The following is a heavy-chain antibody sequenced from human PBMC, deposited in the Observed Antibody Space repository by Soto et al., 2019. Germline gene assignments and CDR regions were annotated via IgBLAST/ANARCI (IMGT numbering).Heavy chain of an antibody. J-gene: IGHJ6*02. V-gene: IGHV1-18*01. CDR3: ARGGYYDSSGSRNYHYYGMDV. Sequence: QAQLVQSRAEVKKPGASVKVSCKASGYTFSSYGISWVRQAPGQGLEWLGWISPYNDDTNYAQKLQGRDTMTTDTSTRTAYMDLRSLRSDDTAVYYCARGGYYDSSGSRNYHYYGMDVWGQGTTVTVSS. CDR2: ISPYNDDT. CDR1: GYTFSSYG. D-gene: IGHD3-22*01.